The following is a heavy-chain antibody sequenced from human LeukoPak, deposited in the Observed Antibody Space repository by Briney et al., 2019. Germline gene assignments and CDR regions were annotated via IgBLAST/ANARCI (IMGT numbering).Heavy chain of an antibody. Sequence: GGSLRLSCAASGFTFSGSAMHWVRQASGKGLEWVGRIRSKANSYATAYAASVKGRFTISRDDSKNTAYLQMNSLKTEDTAVYYCARSSAYYYDSSGYYQDYWGQGTLVTVSS. D-gene: IGHD3-22*01. CDR2: IRSKANSYAT. CDR3: ARSSAYYYDSSGYYQDY. J-gene: IGHJ4*02. CDR1: GFTFSGSA. V-gene: IGHV3-73*01.